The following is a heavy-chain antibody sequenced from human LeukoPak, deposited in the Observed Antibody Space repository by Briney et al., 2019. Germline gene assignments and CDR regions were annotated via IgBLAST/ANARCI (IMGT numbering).Heavy chain of an antibody. J-gene: IGHJ4*02. V-gene: IGHV4-4*02. CDR3: ARVRGVHSSGYYYYFDY. Sequence: SETLSLTCAVSGGSISSSNWWSWVRQPPGKGLEWIGSIYHSGSTYYNPSLKSRVTISVDTSKNQFSLKLSSVTAADTAVYYCARVRGVHSSGYYYYFDYWGQGTLVTVSS. CDR1: GGSISSSNW. D-gene: IGHD3-22*01. CDR2: IYHSGST.